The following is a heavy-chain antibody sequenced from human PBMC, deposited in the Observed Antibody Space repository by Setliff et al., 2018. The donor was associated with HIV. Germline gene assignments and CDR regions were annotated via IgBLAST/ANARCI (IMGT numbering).Heavy chain of an antibody. Sequence: SETLSLTCSVSGVSINTYYWSWIRQPPGKSLEWFGYIYNGGNTNYNPSLESRVSMSLDTSKHQFSLKLTSVTAADTAAYFCARTRYYYDSSARYWVIDSWGPGTLVPSPQ. CDR3: ARTRYYYDSSARYWVIDS. J-gene: IGHJ5*01. CDR1: GVSINTYY. CDR2: IYNGGNT. V-gene: IGHV4-59*01. D-gene: IGHD3-22*01.